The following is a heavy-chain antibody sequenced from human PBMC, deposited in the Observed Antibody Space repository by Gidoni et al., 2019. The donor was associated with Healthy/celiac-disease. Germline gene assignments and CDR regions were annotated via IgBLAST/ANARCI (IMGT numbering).Heavy chain of an antibody. CDR1: GYTFTSYY. CDR2: INPSGGST. CDR3: AREEGVYGEGLDI. D-gene: IGHD3-16*01. J-gene: IGHJ3*02. V-gene: IGHV1-46*01. Sequence: QVQLVQSGAEVKKPGASVKVSCKASGYTFTSYYMHWVRQAPGQGLEWMGIINPSGGSTSYEKKFQGRVTMTRDTSTSTVYMELSSLRSGDTAVYYCAREEGVYGEGLDIWGQGTMVTVSS.